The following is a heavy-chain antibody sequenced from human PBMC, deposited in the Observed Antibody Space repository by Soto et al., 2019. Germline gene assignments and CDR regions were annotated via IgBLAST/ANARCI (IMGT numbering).Heavy chain of an antibody. CDR2: VSSDGSST. J-gene: IGHJ4*02. D-gene: IGHD4-4*01. CDR3: ARGLTNFSSFDS. CDR1: GFTFSSYW. V-gene: IGHV3-74*01. Sequence: EVQLVESGGGLVQPGESLRLSYAASGFTFSSYWMHWIRQAPGKGLVWVARVSSDGSSTVYANSVTGRLTISRDNAKNTLYLQINRLGDEDTAVYYCARGLTNFSSFDSWGQGTLVTVSS.